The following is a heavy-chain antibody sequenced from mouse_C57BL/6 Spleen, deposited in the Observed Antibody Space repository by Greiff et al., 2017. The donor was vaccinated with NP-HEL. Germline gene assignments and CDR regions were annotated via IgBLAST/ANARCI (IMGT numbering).Heavy chain of an antibody. V-gene: IGHV10-3*01. J-gene: IGHJ1*03. Sequence: EVQLVESGGGLVQPKGSLKLSCAASGFTFNTYAMHWVRQAPGKGLEWVARIRSKSSNYATYYADSVKDRFTISRDDSQSMLYLQMNNLKTEDTAMYYCVRADYYGSLYWYFDVWGTGTTVTVSS. CDR3: VRADYYGSLYWYFDV. CDR2: IRSKSSNYAT. CDR1: GFTFNTYA. D-gene: IGHD1-1*01.